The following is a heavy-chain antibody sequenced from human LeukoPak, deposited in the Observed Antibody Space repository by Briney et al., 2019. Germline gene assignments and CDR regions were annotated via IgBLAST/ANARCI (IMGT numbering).Heavy chain of an antibody. J-gene: IGHJ4*02. CDR3: VVWGEDSSGHRFDH. CDR1: GFTFNSYW. V-gene: IGHV3-74*01. D-gene: IGHD3-22*01. Sequence: GGSLRLSCAASGFTFNSYWMHWVRQAPGKGLLWVSRINTDGSSTHYADSVKGRLTISRDNAKNMLCLQMNGLRAEDTAVYYCVVWGEDSSGHRFDHWGQGTLVTVSS. CDR2: INTDGSST.